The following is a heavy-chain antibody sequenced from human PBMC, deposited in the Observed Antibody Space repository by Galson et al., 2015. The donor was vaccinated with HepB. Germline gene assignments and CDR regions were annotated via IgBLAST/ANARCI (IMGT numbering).Heavy chain of an antibody. V-gene: IGHV3-23*01. J-gene: IGHJ4*02. Sequence: SLRLSCAASGFTFSSYAMSWVRQAPGKGLELVSAISGSGGSTYYADSVKGRFTISRDNSKNTLYLQMNSLRAEDTAVYYCAKDQRGNYYLSDYWGQGTLVTVSS. D-gene: IGHD1-26*01. CDR2: ISGSGGST. CDR3: AKDQRGNYYLSDY. CDR1: GFTFSSYA.